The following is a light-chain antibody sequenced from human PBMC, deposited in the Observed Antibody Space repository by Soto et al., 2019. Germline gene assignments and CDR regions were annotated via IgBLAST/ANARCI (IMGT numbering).Light chain of an antibody. CDR1: QSVGIN. CDR3: QQYNDWPRT. CDR2: GAS. V-gene: IGKV3-15*01. Sequence: ITQSPCTLSASIGDRVTITCRASQSVGINVAWYQQKPGQAPRLLIYGASTRATGSPDRFSASGSATEFTLTISSLQSEDFAVYYCQQYNDWPRTFGQGTKVDIK. J-gene: IGKJ1*01.